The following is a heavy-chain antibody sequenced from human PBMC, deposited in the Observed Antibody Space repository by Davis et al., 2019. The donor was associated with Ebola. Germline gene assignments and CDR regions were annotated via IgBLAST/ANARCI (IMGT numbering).Heavy chain of an antibody. CDR2: IYHSGST. J-gene: IGHJ6*02. CDR3: ARAPYYYYGMDV. V-gene: IGHV4-4*02. CDR1: GGSISSSNW. Sequence: PSETLSLTCAVSGGSISSSNWWSWVRQPPGKGLEWIGEIYHSGSTNYNPSLKSRVTISVDTSKNLFSLKLSSVTAADTAVYYCARAPYYYYGMDVWGQGTTVTVSS.